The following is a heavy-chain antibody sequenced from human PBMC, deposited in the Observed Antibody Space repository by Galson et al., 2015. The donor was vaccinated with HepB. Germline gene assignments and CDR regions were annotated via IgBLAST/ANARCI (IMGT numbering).Heavy chain of an antibody. V-gene: IGHV3-7*03. D-gene: IGHD4-23*01. CDR3: ARSPLRGDSVGLDH. CDR1: GFTFSTYW. J-gene: IGHJ5*02. CDR2: IKQDGSEK. Sequence: SLRLSCAASGFTFSTYWMSWLRQVPGKGLEWLANIKQDGSEKYYVDSVKGRFTISRDNAKNSLYLQMNGLRAEDTAVYYCARSPLRGDSVGLDHWGQGTLVTVSS.